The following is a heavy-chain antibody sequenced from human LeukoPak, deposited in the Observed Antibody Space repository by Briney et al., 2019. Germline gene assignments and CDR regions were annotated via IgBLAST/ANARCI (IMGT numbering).Heavy chain of an antibody. CDR3: ARRATTERGHSYGLDY. Sequence: GGSLRLSCAASGFTFSSYSMNWVRQAPGKGVEWVSSISSSSSYIYYADSVTGRFTISRDNAKNSLYLQMNSLRAEDTAVYYCARRATTERGHSYGLDYWGQGTLVTVSS. D-gene: IGHD5-18*01. J-gene: IGHJ4*02. V-gene: IGHV3-21*01. CDR1: GFTFSSYS. CDR2: ISSSSSYI.